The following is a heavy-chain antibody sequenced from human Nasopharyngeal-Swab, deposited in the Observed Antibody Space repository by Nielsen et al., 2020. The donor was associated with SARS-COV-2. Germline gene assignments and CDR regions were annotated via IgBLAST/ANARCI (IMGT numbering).Heavy chain of an antibody. CDR1: GGTFSNYA. CDR2: IIPIFGTA. J-gene: IGHJ6*02. Sequence: SVKVSCKASGGTFSNYAISWVRQAPGQGLEWMGGIIPIFGTANYAQKFQGRVTITADKSTSTAYMELSSLRSEDTAVYYCAEAPSGGWYFDYYYYGMDVWGQGTTVTVSS. D-gene: IGHD6-19*01. V-gene: IGHV1-69*06. CDR3: AEAPSGGWYFDYYYYGMDV.